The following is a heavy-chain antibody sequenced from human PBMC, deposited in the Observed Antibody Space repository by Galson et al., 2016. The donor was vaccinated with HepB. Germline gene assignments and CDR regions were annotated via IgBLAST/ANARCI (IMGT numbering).Heavy chain of an antibody. CDR2: ISTTGATI. CDR1: GFTFTTHT. J-gene: IGHJ2*01. CDR3: ARVQFSSGSYWFFDL. D-gene: IGHD5-18*01. Sequence: SLRLPCAASGFTFTTHTLNWVRQARGMGLESISYISTTGATIHYAASVKGRFTVSRDNAKNSLYLQMNGLRAEDTAVYYCARVQFSSGSYWFFDLWGRGTLVTVSS. V-gene: IGHV3-48*01.